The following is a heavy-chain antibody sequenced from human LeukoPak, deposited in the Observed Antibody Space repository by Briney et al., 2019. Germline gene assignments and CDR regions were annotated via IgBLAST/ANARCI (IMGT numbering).Heavy chain of an antibody. CDR1: GFTFSSYA. J-gene: IGHJ4*02. V-gene: IGHV3-30*04. D-gene: IGHD4-11*01. Sequence: GGSLRLSCAASGFTFSSYAMHWVRQAPGKGLEWVAVISYDGSNKYYADSVKDRFTISRDKSKNTLYLQMNSLGAEDTAVYYCAKNRGNYYYFDYWGQGTLVTVSS. CDR2: ISYDGSNK. CDR3: AKNRGNYYYFDY.